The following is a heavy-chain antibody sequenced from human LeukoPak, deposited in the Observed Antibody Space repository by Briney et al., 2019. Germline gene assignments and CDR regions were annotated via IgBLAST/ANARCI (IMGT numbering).Heavy chain of an antibody. Sequence: MPGGSLRLSCAASGFTFSSYSMNWVRQAPGKGLEWVSSISSSSSYIYYADSVKGRFTISRDYAKNSLYLQMNSLRAEDTAVYYCARDGIPWYYFGYWGQGTLVTVSS. V-gene: IGHV3-21*01. CDR1: GFTFSSYS. CDR2: ISSSSSYI. D-gene: IGHD2-8*02. J-gene: IGHJ4*02. CDR3: ARDGIPWYYFGY.